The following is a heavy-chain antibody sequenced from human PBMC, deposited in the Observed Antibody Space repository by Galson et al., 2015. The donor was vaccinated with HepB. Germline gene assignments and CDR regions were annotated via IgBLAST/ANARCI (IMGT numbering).Heavy chain of an antibody. D-gene: IGHD3-22*01. CDR3: AREARFYDSSGYLFHYFDY. J-gene: IGHJ4*02. V-gene: IGHV3-74*01. CDR1: GFTFSSYW. CDR2: INSDGSST. Sequence: SLRLSCAASGFTFSSYWMHWVRQAPGKGLVWVSRINSDGSSTSYADSVKGRFTISRDNAKNTLYLQMNSLRAEDTAVYYCAREARFYDSSGYLFHYFDYWGQGTLVTVSS.